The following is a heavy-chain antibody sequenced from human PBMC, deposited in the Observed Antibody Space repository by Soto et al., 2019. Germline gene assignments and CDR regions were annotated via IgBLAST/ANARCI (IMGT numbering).Heavy chain of an antibody. D-gene: IGHD6-13*01. Sequence: QVQLVESGGGVIQPGRSLRLSCAASGFTFSHYGMNWVRQAPGKGLEWVAVIWYDGNQKYYADSVKGRFTISRDNSKNTLQQETNKLRVEDRGVGCFVRWGGSSTSVRFDSWGQGTLGTGSS. CDR2: IWYDGNQK. V-gene: IGHV3-33*01. CDR1: GFTFSHYG. J-gene: IGHJ5*01. CDR3: VRWGGSSTSVRFDS.